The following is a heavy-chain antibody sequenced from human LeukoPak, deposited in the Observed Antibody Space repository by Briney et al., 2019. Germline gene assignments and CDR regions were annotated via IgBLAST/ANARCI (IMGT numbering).Heavy chain of an antibody. J-gene: IGHJ5*02. CDR2: ISSSSGYI. CDR3: ARAGGKAYDH. V-gene: IGHV3-21*01. D-gene: IGHD3-16*01. Sequence: PGGSLRLSCAASGFTFSSYSMNWVRQAPGKGLEWVSSISSSSGYIYYADSVKGRFTISRDNAKNSLYLQMNSLRAEDTAVYYCARAGGKAYDHWGQGTLVTVSS. CDR1: GFTFSSYS.